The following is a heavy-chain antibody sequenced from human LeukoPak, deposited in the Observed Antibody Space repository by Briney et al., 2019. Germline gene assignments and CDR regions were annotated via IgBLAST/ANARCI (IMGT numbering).Heavy chain of an antibody. Sequence: ASVKVSCKASGYTFTNYAMHWVRQAPGQRPEWMGWINAGNGNTKYSQKFQGRVTITRDTSASTASMELGSLRSEDTAFYYCARGSSYTNNWGIFDYWGQGTLVTVSS. CDR3: ARGSSYTNNWGIFDY. J-gene: IGHJ4*02. CDR2: INAGNGNT. D-gene: IGHD1-1*01. V-gene: IGHV1-3*01. CDR1: GYTFTNYA.